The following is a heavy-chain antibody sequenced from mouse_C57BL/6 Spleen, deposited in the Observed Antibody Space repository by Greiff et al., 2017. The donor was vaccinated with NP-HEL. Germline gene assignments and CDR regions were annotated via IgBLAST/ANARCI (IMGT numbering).Heavy chain of an antibody. CDR1: GYTFTSYW. J-gene: IGHJ2*01. V-gene: IGHV1-69*01. Sequence: QVQLQQPGAELVMPGASVKLSCKASGYTFTSYWMHWVKQRPGQGLEWIGEIDPSDSYTNSNQKFKGKSTLTVDKSSSTAYMQLSSLTSEDAAVYYCARRRGNYYGSSYPFDYWGQGTTLTVSS. CDR2: IDPSDSYT. CDR3: ARRRGNYYGSSYPFDY. D-gene: IGHD1-1*01.